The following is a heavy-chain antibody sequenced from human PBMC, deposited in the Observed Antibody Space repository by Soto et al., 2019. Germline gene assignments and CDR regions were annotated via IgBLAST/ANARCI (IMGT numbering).Heavy chain of an antibody. D-gene: IGHD3-10*02. CDR2: TYYRSKWSS. J-gene: IGHJ4*01. CDR3: ASVQHPADFDY. CDR1: GDSVSSNLAS. V-gene: IGHV6-1*01. Sequence: SQTLSLSGVMSGDSVSSNLASWIWIRQSPSRGLEWLGRTYYRSKWSSYYALSVKSRITINTDTSKNQFSLHLSSVSSEDTSVYYYASVQHPADFDYRVQGTPVTVSS.